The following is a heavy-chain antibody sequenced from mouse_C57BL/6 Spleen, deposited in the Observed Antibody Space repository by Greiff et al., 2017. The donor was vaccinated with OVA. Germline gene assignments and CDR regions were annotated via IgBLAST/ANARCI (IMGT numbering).Heavy chain of an antibody. CDR1: GYTFTSYW. CDR3: ARSDGYDDY. Sequence: QVQLKQPGAELVRPGSSVKLSCKASGYTFTSYWMHWVKQRPIQGLEWIGNIDPSDSETHYNQKFKDKATLTVDKSSSTAYMQLSSLTSEDSAVYYCARSDGYDDYWGQGTTLTVSS. J-gene: IGHJ2*01. V-gene: IGHV1-52*01. CDR2: IDPSDSET. D-gene: IGHD2-2*01.